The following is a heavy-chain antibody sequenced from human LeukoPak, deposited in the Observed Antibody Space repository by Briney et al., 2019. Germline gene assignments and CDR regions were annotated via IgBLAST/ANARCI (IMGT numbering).Heavy chain of an antibody. V-gene: IGHV4-59*12. CDR1: GGSISSYY. CDR3: AREVRANGDYGIDY. D-gene: IGHD4-17*01. J-gene: IGHJ4*02. Sequence: SETLSLTCTVSGGSISSYYWSWIRQPPGKGLEWIGYIYYSGSTNYNPSLKSRVTISVDTSENQFSLKLSSVTAADTAVYYCAREVRANGDYGIDYWGQGTLVTVS. CDR2: IYYSGST.